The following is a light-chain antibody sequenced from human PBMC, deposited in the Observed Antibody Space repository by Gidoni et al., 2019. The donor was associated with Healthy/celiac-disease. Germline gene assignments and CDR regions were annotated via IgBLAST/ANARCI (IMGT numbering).Light chain of an antibody. J-gene: IGKJ1*01. CDR2: GAS. Sequence: SPGTLSLSPGERATLSCRASQSVSSSYLAGYQQKPGQAPRLLIYGASSRATGIPDRFSGSGSGTDFTLTISRLEPEDFAVYYCQQSGSSPTWTFGQGTKVEIK. CDR1: QSVSSSY. CDR3: QQSGSSPTWT. V-gene: IGKV3-20*01.